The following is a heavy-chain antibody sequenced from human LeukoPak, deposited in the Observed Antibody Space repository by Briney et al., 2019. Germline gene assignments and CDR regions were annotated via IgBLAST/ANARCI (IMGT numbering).Heavy chain of an antibody. D-gene: IGHD3-10*01. V-gene: IGHV4-59*01. J-gene: IGHJ5*02. CDR3: AREGGGTWFGWFDP. Sequence: GSLRLSCAASGFTFSSYGMSWIRQPPGKGLEWIGMIYNSGYTNYNPSLKSRVTISVDTSMNQFSLKLRSVTAADTAVYYCAREGGGTWFGWFDPWGQGTLVTVSS. CDR1: GFTFSSYG. CDR2: IYNSGYT.